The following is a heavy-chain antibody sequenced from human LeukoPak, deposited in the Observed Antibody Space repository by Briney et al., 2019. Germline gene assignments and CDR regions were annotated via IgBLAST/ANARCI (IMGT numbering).Heavy chain of an antibody. CDR3: ARSPRSGYFDY. Sequence: GRSLRLSCAASGFTFSSYAMHWVRQAPGKGLEWVAVISYDGSNKCYADSVKGRFTISRDNSKNTLYLQMNSLRAEDTAVYYCARSPRSGYFDYWGQGTLVTVSS. CDR2: ISYDGSNK. V-gene: IGHV3-30-3*01. CDR1: GFTFSSYA. J-gene: IGHJ4*02. D-gene: IGHD2-15*01.